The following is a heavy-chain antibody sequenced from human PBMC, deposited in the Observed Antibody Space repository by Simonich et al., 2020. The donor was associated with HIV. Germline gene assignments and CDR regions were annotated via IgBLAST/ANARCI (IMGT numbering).Heavy chain of an antibody. CDR1: GGSISSSNW. Sequence: QVQLQESGPGLVKPSGTLSLTCAVSGGSISSSNWWSWVRQPPGKGLEWIGEIYHSGSTHYNPSLKGRVTISVDTSKNQFSLKLSSVTAADTAVYYCAREPVDDYGDYLPLYYYYMDVWGKGTTVTVSS. CDR3: AREPVDDYGDYLPLYYYYMDV. V-gene: IGHV4-4*02. CDR2: IYHSGST. D-gene: IGHD4-17*01. J-gene: IGHJ6*03.